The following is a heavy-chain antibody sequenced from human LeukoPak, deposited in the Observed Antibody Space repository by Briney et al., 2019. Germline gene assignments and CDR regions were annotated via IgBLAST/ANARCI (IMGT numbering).Heavy chain of an antibody. J-gene: IGHJ4*02. CDR3: YICSSTSCYRY. CDR1: GGSISSNSYY. Sequence: SETLSLTCTVSGGSISSNSYYWGWIRQPPGKGLEWIGSIHYSGSSGSTYYSPSLKSRVTISVDTSKNQFSLKLSSVTAADTAVYYCYICSSTSCYRYWGRGTLVTVSS. V-gene: IGHV4-39*01. D-gene: IGHD2-2*01. CDR2: IHYSGSSGST.